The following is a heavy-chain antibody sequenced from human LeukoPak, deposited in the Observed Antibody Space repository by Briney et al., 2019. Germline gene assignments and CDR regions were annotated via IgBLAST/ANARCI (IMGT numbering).Heavy chain of an antibody. V-gene: IGHV1-2*02. J-gene: IGHJ6*03. Sequence: ASVKVSCKASGYTFTGYYMHWVRQAPGQGLEWMGWINPNSGGTNYAQKFQGRVTMTRDTSISTAYIELSRLRSDDTAVYYCARAGTSHSSGWYYYYYYMDVWGKGTTVTVSS. CDR3: ARAGTSHSSGWYYYYYYMDV. D-gene: IGHD6-19*01. CDR2: INPNSGGT. CDR1: GYTFTGYY.